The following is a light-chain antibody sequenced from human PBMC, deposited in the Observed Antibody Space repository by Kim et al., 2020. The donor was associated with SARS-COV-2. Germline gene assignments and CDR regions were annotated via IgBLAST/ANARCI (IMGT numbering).Light chain of an antibody. V-gene: IGKV3-11*01. J-gene: IGKJ4*01. CDR2: DAS. Sequence: ALSPRENAALSCRASQSVSSYLTWYQQKPGHAPRLLIYDASNRATGIPARFSGSGSETDFTLTISSLEPENFAVYYCQQRSNWLTFGGGTKVDIK. CDR3: QQRSNWLT. CDR1: QSVSSY.